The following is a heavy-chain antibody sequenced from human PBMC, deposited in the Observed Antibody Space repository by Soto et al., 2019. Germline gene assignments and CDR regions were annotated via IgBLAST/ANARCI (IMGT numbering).Heavy chain of an antibody. V-gene: IGHV3-53*01. CDR2: IYSGGNT. CDR3: ASHEAAAGPSSYYGMDV. J-gene: IGHJ6*02. D-gene: IGHD6-13*01. CDR1: EFTVSNNY. Sequence: GGSLRLSCAASEFTVSNNYMSWVRQTPGKGLEWVSVIYSGGNTFYADSVKGRFIISRDNSKNTLYLQMNSLRAEDTAMYYCASHEAAAGPSSYYGMDVWGQGTTVTVSS.